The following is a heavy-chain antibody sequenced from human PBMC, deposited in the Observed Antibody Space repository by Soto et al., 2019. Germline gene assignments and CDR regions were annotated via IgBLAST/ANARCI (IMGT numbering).Heavy chain of an antibody. CDR2: ISWDGGST. J-gene: IGHJ6*02. D-gene: IGHD6-6*01. CDR3: AKTGDSIAAPHYYYGMDV. CDR1: GFTFDDYT. Sequence: PVGSLRLSCAASGFTFDDYTMHWVRQAPGKGLEWVSLISWDGGSTYYADSVKGRFTISRDNSKNSLYLQMNSLRTEDTALYYCAKTGDSIAAPHYYYGMDVWGQGTTVTVSS. V-gene: IGHV3-43*01.